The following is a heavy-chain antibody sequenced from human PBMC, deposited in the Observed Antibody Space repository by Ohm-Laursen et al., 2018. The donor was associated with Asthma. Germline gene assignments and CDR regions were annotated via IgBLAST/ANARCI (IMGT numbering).Heavy chain of an antibody. V-gene: IGHV3-21*01. J-gene: IGHJ4*02. CDR3: VRDGSSGWHFDY. D-gene: IGHD6-19*01. CDR2: ISTASSFI. CDR1: GYTFSRYS. Sequence: GSLRLSCAASGYTFSRYSIHWVRQIPGKGLEWVASISTASSFIYYADSVRGRFTTSRDNARNSVYLQMNSLRAEDTAVYYCVRDGSSGWHFDYWGQGTLVIVSS.